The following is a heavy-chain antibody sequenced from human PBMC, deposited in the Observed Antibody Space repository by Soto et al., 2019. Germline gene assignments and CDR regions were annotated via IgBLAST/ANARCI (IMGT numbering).Heavy chain of an antibody. Sequence: QVQLVESGGGVVQPGRSLRLSCAASGFTFSNYGIHWVRQAPGKGLEWVAIIWYDGSNKYYADSVKGRFTISRDNSKNTLYLQMISLRAEDTAVYYWARARNYYDSYGSSKGGGFDYWGQGTLVTVSS. CDR2: IWYDGSNK. CDR3: ARARNYYDSYGSSKGGGFDY. V-gene: IGHV3-33*01. J-gene: IGHJ4*02. D-gene: IGHD3-22*01. CDR1: GFTFSNYG.